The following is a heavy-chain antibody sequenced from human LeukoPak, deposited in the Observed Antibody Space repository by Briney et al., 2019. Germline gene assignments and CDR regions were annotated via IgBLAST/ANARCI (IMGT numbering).Heavy chain of an antibody. D-gene: IGHD3-3*01. CDR2: INHSGST. V-gene: IGHV4-34*01. Sequence: SETLSLTCAVYGGSFSGYYWSWIRQPPGKGLEWIGEINHSGSTNYNPSLKSRGTISVDTSKNQFSLKLSSVTAADTAVYYCARARITIFGVATRRDWFDPWGQGTLVTVSS. J-gene: IGHJ5*02. CDR3: ARARITIFGVATRRDWFDP. CDR1: GGSFSGYY.